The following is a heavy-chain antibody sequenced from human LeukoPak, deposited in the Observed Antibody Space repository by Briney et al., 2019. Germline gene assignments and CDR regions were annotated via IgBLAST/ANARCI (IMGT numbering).Heavy chain of an antibody. CDR1: GFTFSIYW. CDR3: ARWDAYYTGGIGYSGDFAFDV. V-gene: IGHV3-7*01. D-gene: IGHD2-8*02. CDR2: MKGDGSVK. Sequence: PGGSLRLSCAAAGFTFSIYWMSWVRQAPGKGLEWVASMKGDGSVKHFLDSVEGRFTISRDNAKNSLYLQMNSLRAEDTAIYYCARWDAYYTGGIGYSGDFAFDVWGQGTLVTVSS. J-gene: IGHJ3*01.